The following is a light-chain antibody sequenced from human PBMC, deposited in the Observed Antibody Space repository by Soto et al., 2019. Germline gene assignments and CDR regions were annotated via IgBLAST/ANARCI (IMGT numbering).Light chain of an antibody. CDR3: QQYNIFWT. Sequence: DIHMTQFPSALSASVGDRVTITCRSSQSVNIWLAWYQQKPGKAPKLLISEASTVETGVPARFSVSGSGTQFTLTIISLQPDDLATYYCQQYNIFWTFGQGTKVQIK. J-gene: IGKJ1*01. CDR2: EAS. V-gene: IGKV1-5*03. CDR1: QSVNIW.